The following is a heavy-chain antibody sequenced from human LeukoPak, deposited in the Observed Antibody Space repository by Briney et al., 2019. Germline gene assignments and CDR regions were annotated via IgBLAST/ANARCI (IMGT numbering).Heavy chain of an antibody. CDR3: ARDGIDFSGGWYYFDY. V-gene: IGHV4-61*02. J-gene: IGHJ4*02. CDR2: IYTSGST. CDR1: GGSISSGSYY. Sequence: KPSQTLSLTCTVSGGSISSGSYYWSWVRQPAGKGLEWIGRIYTSGSTNYNPSLKSRVTISVDTSKNQFSLKLSSVTAADTAVYYCARDGIDFSGGWYYFDYWGQGTLVTVSS. D-gene: IGHD3-10*01.